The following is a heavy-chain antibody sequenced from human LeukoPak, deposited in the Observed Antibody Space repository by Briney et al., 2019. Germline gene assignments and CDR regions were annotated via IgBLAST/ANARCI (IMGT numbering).Heavy chain of an antibody. CDR3: TRDPIRGWRYFDH. CDR2: ISGSGGST. D-gene: IGHD3-10*01. J-gene: IGHJ4*02. Sequence: TGGSLRLSCAASGFTFSSYAMSWVRQAPGKGLEWVSAISGSGGSTYYADSVKGRFTISRDNSKNTLYLQMNSLRAEDTAVYYCTRDPIRGWRYFDHWGQGALVIVSS. V-gene: IGHV3-23*01. CDR1: GFTFSSYA.